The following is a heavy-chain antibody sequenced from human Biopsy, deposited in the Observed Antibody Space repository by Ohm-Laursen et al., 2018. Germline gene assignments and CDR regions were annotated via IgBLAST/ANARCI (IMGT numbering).Heavy chain of an antibody. CDR3: ATTTMDTSGWFGNYFDS. V-gene: IGHV4-59*08. CDR1: GKTFSDYQ. Sequence: GTLSLTCAVFGKTFSDYQRSWIRQPPGKGLEWIGYIYYTGSTNYNPSLRSRVTISVDTSMNHLSQRLTSVTAADTAVYYCATTTMDTSGWFGNYFDSWGQGTLVTVSA. J-gene: IGHJ4*02. CDR2: IYYTGST. D-gene: IGHD6-19*01.